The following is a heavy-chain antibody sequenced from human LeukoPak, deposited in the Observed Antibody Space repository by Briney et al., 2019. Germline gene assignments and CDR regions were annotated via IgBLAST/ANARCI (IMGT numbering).Heavy chain of an antibody. V-gene: IGHV3-11*01. J-gene: IGHJ3*02. D-gene: IGHD3-22*01. CDR1: GFTFSDYY. CDR2: ISSRGTIT. Sequence: GGSVRLSCVASGFTFSDYYMSWIRQAPGKGLEWVSHISSRGTITYYADSVKGRFTISRDNAKNSLCLQMNSLRAEDTAVYYCARTAYYYDSSGYDDAFDIWGQGTMVTVSS. CDR3: ARTAYYYDSSGYDDAFDI.